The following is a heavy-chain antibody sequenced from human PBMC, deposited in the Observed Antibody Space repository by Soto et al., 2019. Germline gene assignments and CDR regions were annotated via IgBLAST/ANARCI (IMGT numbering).Heavy chain of an antibody. CDR1: GFTFSNYA. J-gene: IGHJ4*02. CDR3: ARGGGLDSSGWYVFDY. D-gene: IGHD6-19*01. CDR2: ISSNGGST. Sequence: EVQLVESGGGLVQPGGSLRLSCAASGFTFSNYAMHWVRQAPGKGLEYVSAISSNGGSTYYANSVKGRFTISRDNSKNTPYLQMGSLRAEDMAVYYCARGGGLDSSGWYVFDYWGQGTLVTVSS. V-gene: IGHV3-64*01.